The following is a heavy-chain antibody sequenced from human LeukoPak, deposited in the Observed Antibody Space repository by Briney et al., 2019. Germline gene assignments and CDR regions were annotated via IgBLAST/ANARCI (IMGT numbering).Heavy chain of an antibody. Sequence: GGSLRLSCAASGFTFTTYAMSWVRQAPGKGLEWVSGISGLGDNTYYVDSVKGRFTISRDNAKNTQYLQINSLRVEDTAVYYCAKDGDYDSSGTVDYWGQGTLVTVSS. D-gene: IGHD3-22*01. CDR3: AKDGDYDSSGTVDY. J-gene: IGHJ4*02. CDR2: ISGLGDNT. V-gene: IGHV3-23*01. CDR1: GFTFTTYA.